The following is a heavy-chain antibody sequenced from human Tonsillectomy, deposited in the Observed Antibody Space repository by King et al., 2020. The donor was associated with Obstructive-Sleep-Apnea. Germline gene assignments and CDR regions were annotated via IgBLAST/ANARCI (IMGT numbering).Heavy chain of an antibody. J-gene: IGHJ3*02. CDR2: IYSGGST. V-gene: IGHV3-66*01. CDR1: GFTVSSNY. Sequence: VQLVESGGGLVQPGGSLRLSCAASGFTVSSNYMSWVRQAPGKGLEWGSVIYSGGSTYYADSVKGRFTISRDNSKNTLYLQMNSLRAEDTAVYYCARGSQYDILTGYPTYDAFDIWGQGTMVTVSS. D-gene: IGHD3-9*01. CDR3: ARGSQYDILTGYPTYDAFDI.